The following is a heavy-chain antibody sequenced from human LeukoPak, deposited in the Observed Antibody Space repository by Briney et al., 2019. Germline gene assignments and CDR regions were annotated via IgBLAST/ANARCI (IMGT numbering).Heavy chain of an antibody. D-gene: IGHD5-18*01. CDR2: ISFDGSAK. CDR1: GFTFSNYG. Sequence: GRSLRLSCAASGFTFSNYGMHWVRQAPGKGLEWVSVISFDGSAKYYADSVKGRFTISRDNSKNTLYLQMNSLRAEDTAVYYCARDNTAMVSVGYYFDYWGQGTLVTVSS. V-gene: IGHV3-30*03. CDR3: ARDNTAMVSVGYYFDY. J-gene: IGHJ4*02.